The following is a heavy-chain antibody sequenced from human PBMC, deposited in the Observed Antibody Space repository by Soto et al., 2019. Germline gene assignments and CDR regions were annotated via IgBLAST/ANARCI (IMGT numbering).Heavy chain of an antibody. CDR3: AGGRFGYDAFDI. D-gene: IGHD3-16*01. J-gene: IGHJ3*02. V-gene: IGHV4-61*01. CDR1: GGSVSSGSYY. CDR2: IYYRGRT. Sequence: QVQLQESGPGLVKPSETLSLTCTVSGGSVSSGSYYWSWIRQPPGKGLEWIVYIYYRGRTNYNPSLKSRVNISVDTSKNQFSLKLSSVTAAETAVYYCAGGRFGYDAFDIWGQGTMVTVSS.